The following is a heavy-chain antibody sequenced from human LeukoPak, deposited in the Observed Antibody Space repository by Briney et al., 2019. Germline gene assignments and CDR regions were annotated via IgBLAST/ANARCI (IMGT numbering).Heavy chain of an antibody. Sequence: SETLSLTCTVSGGSISSYYWSWIRQPPGKGLEWIGYIYYSGSTNYNPSLKSRVTISVDTSKNQFSLKLSSVTAADTAVYYCARDQAYCGGDCPNWFDLWGQGTLVTVSS. CDR3: ARDQAYCGGDCPNWFDL. V-gene: IGHV4-59*12. CDR1: GGSISSYY. CDR2: IYYSGST. J-gene: IGHJ5*02. D-gene: IGHD2-21*01.